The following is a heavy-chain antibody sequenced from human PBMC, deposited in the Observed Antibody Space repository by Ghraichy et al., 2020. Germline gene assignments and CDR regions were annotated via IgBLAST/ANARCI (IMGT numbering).Heavy chain of an antibody. Sequence: SVKVSCKPSGGTFSSSVISWVRQAPGQGLEWMGRIIPSLDITNYAQKFQGRVTITADKSTNTAYMELSSLRSEDSAMYYCARTLGDYSMDVWGQGTTVTVSS. V-gene: IGHV1-69*04. CDR1: GGTFSSSV. CDR2: IIPSLDIT. J-gene: IGHJ6*02. D-gene: IGHD3-10*01. CDR3: ARTLGDYSMDV.